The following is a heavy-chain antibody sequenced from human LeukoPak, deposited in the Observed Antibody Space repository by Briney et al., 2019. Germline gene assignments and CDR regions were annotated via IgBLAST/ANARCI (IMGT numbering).Heavy chain of an antibody. D-gene: IGHD1-7*01. V-gene: IGHV1-69*13. Sequence: ASVKVSCKASGGTFSSYAISWVRQAPGQGLEWMGGIIPIFGTANYAQKSQGRVTITADESTSTAYMELSSLRSEDTAVYYCARGHWNSDYYAGMDVWGQGTPVTVSS. CDR2: IIPIFGTA. CDR1: GGTFSSYA. CDR3: ARGHWNSDYYAGMDV. J-gene: IGHJ6*02.